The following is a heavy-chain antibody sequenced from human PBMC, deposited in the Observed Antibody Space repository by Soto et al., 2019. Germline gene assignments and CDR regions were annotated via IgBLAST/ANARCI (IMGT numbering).Heavy chain of an antibody. CDR1: GGSISSGGYY. J-gene: IGHJ4*02. Sequence: ASETLSLTCTVSGGSISSGGYYWSWIRQHPGKGLEWIGYIYYSGSTYYNPSLKSRVTISVDTSKNQFSLKLSSVTAADTAVYYCARDCRDPASHAAWYFDYWGQGTLVTVSS. V-gene: IGHV4-31*03. CDR3: ARDCRDPASHAAWYFDY. CDR2: IYYSGST.